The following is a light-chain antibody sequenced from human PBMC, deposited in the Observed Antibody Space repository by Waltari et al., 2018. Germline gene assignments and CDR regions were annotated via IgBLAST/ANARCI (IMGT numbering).Light chain of an antibody. CDR2: AVS. CDR3: CSSPESSTSWV. Sequence: QSALTQPASVSGSPGQSIPISCTGLRSDLGSYHLFPWFQPHPDKAPKLLIYAVSKRPSEVSNRFSGSASGNTAYLTISGLQAEDEADYYCCSSPESSTSWVFGGGTKLTVL. J-gene: IGLJ3*02. CDR1: RSDLGSYHL. V-gene: IGLV2-23*02.